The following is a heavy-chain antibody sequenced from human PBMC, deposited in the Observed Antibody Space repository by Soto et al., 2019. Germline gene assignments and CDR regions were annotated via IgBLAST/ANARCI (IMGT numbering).Heavy chain of an antibody. D-gene: IGHD2-15*01. CDR3: AREGWPLLQTGMDV. CDR1: GFTFSSYG. CDR2: IWYDGSNK. V-gene: IGHV3-33*01. J-gene: IGHJ6*02. Sequence: GGSLRLSCAASGFTFSSYGMHWVRQAPGKGLEWVAVIWYDGSNKYYADSVKGRFTISRDNSKNTLYLQMHSLRDEDTAVYYCAREGWPLLQTGMDVWGQGTTVTSP.